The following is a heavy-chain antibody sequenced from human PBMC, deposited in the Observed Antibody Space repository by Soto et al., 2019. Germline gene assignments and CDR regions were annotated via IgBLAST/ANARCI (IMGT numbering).Heavy chain of an antibody. CDR2: INPSGGST. D-gene: IGHD2-15*01. J-gene: IGHJ5*02. V-gene: IGHV1-46*01. CDR3: ARGYCSGGSCPPQSRFDP. Sequence: ASVKVSCKASGYTFTSYYMHWVRQAPGQGLEWMGIINPSGGSTSYAQKFQGRVTMTRDTSTSTVYMELSSLRSEDTAVYYCARGYCSGGSCPPQSRFDPWGQGTLVTVSS. CDR1: GYTFTSYY.